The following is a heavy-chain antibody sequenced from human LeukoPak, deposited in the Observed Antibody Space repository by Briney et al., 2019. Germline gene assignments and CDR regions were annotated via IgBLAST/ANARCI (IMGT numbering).Heavy chain of an antibody. D-gene: IGHD5-12*01. CDR1: GYTFTSYD. CDR2: MNPNSGNT. V-gene: IGHV1-8*01. J-gene: IGHJ3*02. Sequence: ASVKVSCKASGYTFTSYDINWVRQAPGQGLEWMGWMNPNSGNTGYAQKLQGRATMTTDTSTSTAYMELRSLRSDDTAVYYCARDSGYDFLYGAFDIWGQGTMATVSS. CDR3: ARDSGYDFLYGAFDI.